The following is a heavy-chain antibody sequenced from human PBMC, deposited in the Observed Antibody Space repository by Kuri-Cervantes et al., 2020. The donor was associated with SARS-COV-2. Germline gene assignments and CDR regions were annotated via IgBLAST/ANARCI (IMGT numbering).Heavy chain of an antibody. V-gene: IGHV3-11*01. Sequence: LSLTCAASGFTFSDYYMSWIRQAPGKGLEWVSYISSSGSTINYADSVKGRFTISRDNARNSLYLQMNSLRAEDTAVYYCARDSITMVQGVTSDAFDIWGQGTMVTVSS. CDR3: ARDSITMVQGVTSDAFDI. J-gene: IGHJ3*02. CDR2: ISSSGSTI. D-gene: IGHD3-10*01. CDR1: GFTFSDYY.